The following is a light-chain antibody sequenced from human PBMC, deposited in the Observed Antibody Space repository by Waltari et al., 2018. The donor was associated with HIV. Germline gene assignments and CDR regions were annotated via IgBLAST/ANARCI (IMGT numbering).Light chain of an antibody. CDR3: QQRYNLPLT. V-gene: IGKV3-11*01. CDR2: ETS. J-gene: IGKJ4*01. Sequence: VFTQSPATLSLSPGKSATLSCRASQSVSSFLACYQQKPGQAPRLLIFETSNTATGIPARFSGSGSGTDFTLTISSLEPEDFAVYYCQQRYNLPLTFGGGTQVGI. CDR1: QSVSSF.